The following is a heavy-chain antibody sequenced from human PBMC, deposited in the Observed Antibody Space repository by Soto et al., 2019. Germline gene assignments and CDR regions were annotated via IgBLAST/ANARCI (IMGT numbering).Heavy chain of an antibody. CDR2: ITGSTGDT. V-gene: IGHV1-18*01. D-gene: IGHD2-15*01. J-gene: IGHJ4*02. CDR1: GFTFTNYG. Sequence: ASVEVSCKXSGFTFTNYGISWVRQAPGQGFEWMGWITGSTGDTNYAQKFQDRLAMTTDTSADTAYMELRSLRGDDTAVYYCARDKVGTAADFWGQGTLVTVSS. CDR3: ARDKVGTAADF.